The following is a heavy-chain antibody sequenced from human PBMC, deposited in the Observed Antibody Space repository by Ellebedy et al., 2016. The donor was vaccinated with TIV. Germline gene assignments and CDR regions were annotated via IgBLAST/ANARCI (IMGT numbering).Heavy chain of an antibody. CDR2: INESGDT. J-gene: IGHJ5*02. V-gene: IGHV4-34*01. CDR1: GGSFSGYY. D-gene: IGHD3-10*01. CDR3: ARLGVYDGSGSYSWFDP. Sequence: SETLSLXCAVYGGSFSGYYWTWIRQPPGKGLEWVGEINESGDTTYNPSLKSRVTISVDTSKNQFSLNLRSVTAADTAVYYCARLGVYDGSGSYSWFDPWGQGTLVTVSS.